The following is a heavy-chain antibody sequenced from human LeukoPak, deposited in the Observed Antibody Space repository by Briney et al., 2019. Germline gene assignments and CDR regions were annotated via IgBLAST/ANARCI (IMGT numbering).Heavy chain of an antibody. CDR2: ISWNSGST. D-gene: IGHD3-22*01. J-gene: IGHJ3*02. Sequence: GRSLRLSCAASGFTFDDYAMPWVRQAPGKGLEWVSGISWNSGSTGYADSVKGRFTISRDNAKNSLYLQMNSLRAEDTALYYCAKEYYYDSSGYLNDAFDIWGQGTMVTVSS. CDR1: GFTFDDYA. V-gene: IGHV3-9*01. CDR3: AKEYYYDSSGYLNDAFDI.